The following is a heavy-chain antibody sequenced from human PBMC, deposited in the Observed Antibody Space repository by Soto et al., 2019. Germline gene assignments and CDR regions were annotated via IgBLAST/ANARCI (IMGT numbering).Heavy chain of an antibody. D-gene: IGHD4-17*01. CDR1: GFTFSSYW. CDR2: ISYDGSNK. J-gene: IGHJ4*02. Sequence: PRGALRLSCAASGFTFSSYWMHWGRPAPGKGLEWVAVISYDGSNKYHADSVKGRFTISRDNSKNTLYLQMNSLRAEDTAVYYCANILTTTVTTDFDDWGQGTLVTVSS. CDR3: ANILTTTVTTDFDD. V-gene: IGHV3-30*18.